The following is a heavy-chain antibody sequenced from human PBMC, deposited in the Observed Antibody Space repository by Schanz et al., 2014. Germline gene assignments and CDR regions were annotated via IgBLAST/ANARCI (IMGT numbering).Heavy chain of an antibody. J-gene: IGHJ4*02. Sequence: QVQLQQWGAGLLKPSETLSLTCAVSGGSFSGYYWSWIRQPPDTGLEWIGEINQSGDTNYNPSLKSRVTISVAPSTNQFPLKLRSVTAADTAVYYCARLYCSTPGCYVSPNGFAKDYWGQGTLVTVSS. CDR2: INQSGDT. CDR3: ARLYCSTPGCYVSPNGFAKDY. D-gene: IGHD2-2*01. CDR1: GGSFSGYY. V-gene: IGHV4-34*01.